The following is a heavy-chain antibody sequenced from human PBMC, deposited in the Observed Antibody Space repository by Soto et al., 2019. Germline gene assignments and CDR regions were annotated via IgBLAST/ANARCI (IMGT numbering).Heavy chain of an antibody. V-gene: IGHV3-48*02. J-gene: IGHJ4*02. CDR2: ISSSSSTI. Sequence: GGSLRLSCAASGFTFSSYSMNWVRQAPGKGLEWVSYISSSSSTIYYADSVKGRFTISRDNAKNSLYLQMNSLRDEDTAVYYCARDYYDSSGYYGDFLDWGQGTLVTVSS. CDR1: GFTFSSYS. D-gene: IGHD3-22*01. CDR3: ARDYYDSSGYYGDFLD.